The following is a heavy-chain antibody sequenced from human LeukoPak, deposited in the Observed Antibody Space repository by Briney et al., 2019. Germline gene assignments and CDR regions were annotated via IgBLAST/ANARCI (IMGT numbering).Heavy chain of an antibody. CDR1: GFTFSSYN. D-gene: IGHD3-16*01. CDR3: AHLGGMVIQN. J-gene: IGHJ1*01. V-gene: IGHV3-48*04. CDR2: ISSTSSTI. Sequence: GGSLRLSCAASGFTFSSYNMNWVRQAPGKGLEWVSYISSTSSTIYYADSVKGRFTISRDNAKNSLYLQMNSLRAEDTAVYYRAHLGGMVIQNWGQGTLVTVSS.